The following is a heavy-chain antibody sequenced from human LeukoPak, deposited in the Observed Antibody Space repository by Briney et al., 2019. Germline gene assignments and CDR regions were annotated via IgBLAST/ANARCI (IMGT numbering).Heavy chain of an antibody. D-gene: IGHD6-19*01. J-gene: IGHJ4*02. CDR3: AVAGSSDYYFDY. Sequence: GGSLSLSCAASGFTFSSYWMHWVRQAPGKGLVWVSRINSDGSSTSYADSVKGRFTISRDNAKNTLYLQMNSLRAEDTAVYYCAVAGSSDYYFDYWGQGTLVTVSS. CDR1: GFTFSSYW. CDR2: INSDGSST. V-gene: IGHV3-74*01.